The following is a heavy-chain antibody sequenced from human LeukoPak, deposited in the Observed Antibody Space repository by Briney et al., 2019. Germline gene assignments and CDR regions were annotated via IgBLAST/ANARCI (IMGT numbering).Heavy chain of an antibody. D-gene: IGHD3-10*01. CDR1: GGTFSSYA. V-gene: IGHV1-69*13. CDR2: IIPIFGTA. Sequence: SVKVSCKASGGTFSSYAISWVRQAPGQGLEWMGGIIPIFGTANYAQKFQGRVTITADESTSTANMELSSLRSEDTAVYYCARAMVRGVRPPYYYYYMDVWGKGTTVTVSS. CDR3: ARAMVRGVRPPYYYYYMDV. J-gene: IGHJ6*03.